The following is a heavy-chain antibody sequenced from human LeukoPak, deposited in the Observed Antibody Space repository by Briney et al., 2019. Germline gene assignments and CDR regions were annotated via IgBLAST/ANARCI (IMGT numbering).Heavy chain of an antibody. CDR1: GFTFSSYA. Sequence: PGGSLRLSCAASGFTFSSYAMHWVRQAPGKGLEYVSAISSNGGSTYYASSVKGRFTISRDNSKNTLYLQMGSLRAEDMAVYYCARSGSYYYWGQGTLVTVSS. V-gene: IGHV3-64*01. CDR2: ISSNGGST. J-gene: IGHJ4*02. CDR3: ARSGSYYY. D-gene: IGHD1-26*01.